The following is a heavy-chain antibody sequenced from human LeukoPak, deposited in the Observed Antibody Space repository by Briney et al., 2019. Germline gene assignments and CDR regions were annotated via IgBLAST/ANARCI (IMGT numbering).Heavy chain of an antibody. Sequence: GGSLRLSCAASGFTVSSNYMSWVRQAPGKGLEWVSDIYSGGSTYYADSVKGRFTISRDNSKNTLYLQMNSLRAEDTAVYYCARVSAAAAGPYAEYFQHWGQGTLVTVSS. CDR1: GFTVSSNY. D-gene: IGHD6-13*01. V-gene: IGHV3-53*01. CDR2: IYSGGST. J-gene: IGHJ1*01. CDR3: ARVSAAAAGPYAEYFQH.